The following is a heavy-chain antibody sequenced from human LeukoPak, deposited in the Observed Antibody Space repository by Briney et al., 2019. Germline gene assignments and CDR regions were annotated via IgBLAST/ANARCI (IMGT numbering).Heavy chain of an antibody. J-gene: IGHJ3*02. CDR3: ARDDAELGDAFDI. V-gene: IGHV1-2*02. CDR2: INPNSGGT. Sequence: ASVKVSCKASGYTFTGYYMHWVRQAPGQGLEWMGWINPNSGGTNYAQKFQGRVTMTRDTSISTAYMELSRLRSDDTAVYYCARDDAELGDAFDIWAKGQWSPSLQ. CDR1: GYTFTGYY. D-gene: IGHD2-2*01.